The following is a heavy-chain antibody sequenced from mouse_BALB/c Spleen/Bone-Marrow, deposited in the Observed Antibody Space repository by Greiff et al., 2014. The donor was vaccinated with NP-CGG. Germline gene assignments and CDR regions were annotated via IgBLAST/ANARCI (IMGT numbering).Heavy chain of an antibody. Sequence: VKLMESGAELVMPGASVKMSCKASGHTFTDYWMHWVKQRPGQGLEWIGVIDTSDSYTSYNQKFKGKATLTVDESSSTAYMQLSSLTPEDSAVYYCARSDHRFDPLPYWGQGTLVTVSA. CDR3: ARSDHRFDPLPY. J-gene: IGHJ3*01. CDR2: IDTSDSYT. V-gene: IGHV1-69*01. D-gene: IGHD2-14*01. CDR1: GHTFTDYW.